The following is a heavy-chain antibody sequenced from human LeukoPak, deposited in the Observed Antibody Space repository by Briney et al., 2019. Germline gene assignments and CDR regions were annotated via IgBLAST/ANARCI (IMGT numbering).Heavy chain of an antibody. CDR1: GDSISSYY. CDR2: IYYSGST. CDR3: ARIPRGGNYYYMDV. Sequence: PSETLSLTCTVSGDSISSYYWSWIRQPPGQGLEWIGYIYYSGSTNYNPSLKSRVIISVDTSKNQFSPKLSSVTAADTAVYYCARIPRGGNYYYMDVWGKGTTVTVSS. V-gene: IGHV4-59*01. D-gene: IGHD2-2*02. J-gene: IGHJ6*03.